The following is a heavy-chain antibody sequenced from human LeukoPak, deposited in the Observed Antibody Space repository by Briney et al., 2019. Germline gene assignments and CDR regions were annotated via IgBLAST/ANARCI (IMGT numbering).Heavy chain of an antibody. J-gene: IGHJ3*02. V-gene: IGHV4-59*01. D-gene: IGHD3-16*02. CDR3: ARDPTEYDYVWGSYRDHAFDI. Sequence: SETLSLTCTVSGGSISSYYWSWIRQPPGKGLEWIGYIYYSGSTNYNPSLKSRVTISVDTSKNQFSPKLSSVTAADTAVYYCARDPTEYDYVWGSYRDHAFDIWGQGTMVTVSS. CDR2: IYYSGST. CDR1: GGSISSYY.